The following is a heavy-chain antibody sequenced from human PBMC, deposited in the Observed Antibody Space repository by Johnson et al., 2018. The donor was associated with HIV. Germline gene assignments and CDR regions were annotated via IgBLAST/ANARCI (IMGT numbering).Heavy chain of an antibody. Sequence: LLVESGGGLVQPGRSLRLSCAASGFTFYDYAMHWVRQAPGKGLEWVSGISWNSGSIGYADSVKGRFTISRDHAKNSLYLQMNSLRAEDTALYYCAKDCNFGPNPGGNPAIGGDWAFDIWGQGTMVTVSS. J-gene: IGHJ3*02. D-gene: IGHD4-23*01. CDR1: GFTFYDYA. CDR3: AKDCNFGPNPGGNPAIGGDWAFDI. CDR2: ISWNSGSI. V-gene: IGHV3-9*01.